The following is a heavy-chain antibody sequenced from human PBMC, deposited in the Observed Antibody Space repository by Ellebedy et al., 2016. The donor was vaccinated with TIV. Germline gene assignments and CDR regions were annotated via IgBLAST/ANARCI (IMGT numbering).Heavy chain of an antibody. CDR2: ISGSGGST. Sequence: PGGSLRLSCAASGFTFSGYWMSWVRQAPGKGLEWVSSISGSGGSTYYADYVKGRFTISRDNSKNTLYLQMNSLKAEDTAVYYCTLSQIVTAILFDYWGQGALVTVSS. CDR1: GFTFSGYW. J-gene: IGHJ4*02. D-gene: IGHD2-21*02. CDR3: TLSQIVTAILFDY. V-gene: IGHV3-23*01.